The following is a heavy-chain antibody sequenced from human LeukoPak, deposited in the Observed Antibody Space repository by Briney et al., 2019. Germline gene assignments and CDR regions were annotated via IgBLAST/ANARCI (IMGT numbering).Heavy chain of an antibody. CDR2: INHRGST. Sequence: SETLSLTCAVYGESLSKYYWTWIRQSPGKGLEWIGEINHRGSTNLNPSLKSRVTISVDTSKNQFSLKLNSVTAADTAVYYCARLLRFNWNPYYFDYWGQGTLVTVSS. CDR3: ARLLRFNWNPYYFDY. J-gene: IGHJ4*02. CDR1: GESLSKYY. D-gene: IGHD1-20*01. V-gene: IGHV4-34*01.